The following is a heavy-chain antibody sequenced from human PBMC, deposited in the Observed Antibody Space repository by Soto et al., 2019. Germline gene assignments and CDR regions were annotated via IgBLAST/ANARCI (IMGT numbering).Heavy chain of an antibody. D-gene: IGHD3-22*01. CDR3: ARGGHYYDSVAGWFDP. V-gene: IGHV1-46*01. Sequence: QVQLVQSGAEVKMPEASVKVSCKASGYTFTSYYMHWVRQAPGQGLEWMGIINPSDGSTTYAQKFQGRVTMTRDTSTSTVYMELSSLRSEDTATHFCARGGHYYDSVAGWFDPWGQGTLVTVSS. CDR2: INPSDGST. CDR1: GYTFTSYY. J-gene: IGHJ5*02.